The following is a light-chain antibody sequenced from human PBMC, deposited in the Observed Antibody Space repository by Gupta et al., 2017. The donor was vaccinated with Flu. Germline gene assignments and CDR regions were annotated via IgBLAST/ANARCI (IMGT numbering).Light chain of an antibody. J-gene: IGLJ2*01. CDR2: DVS. CDR3: CSYAGSYTL. Sequence: GTSSDVGGYNYVSWYQQHPGKAPKLMIYDVSKRPSGVPDRFSGSKSGNTASLTISGLQAEDEADYYCCSYAGSYTLFGGGTKLTVL. V-gene: IGLV2-11*01. CDR1: SSDVGGYNY.